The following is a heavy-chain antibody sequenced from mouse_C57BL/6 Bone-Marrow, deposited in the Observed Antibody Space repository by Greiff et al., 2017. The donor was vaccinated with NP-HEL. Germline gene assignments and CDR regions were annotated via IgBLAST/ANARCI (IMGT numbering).Heavy chain of an antibody. CDR3: AKNSVGISRGFAY. D-gene: IGHD3-3*01. CDR1: GFLLTSYG. Sequence: QVQLKESGPGLVQPSQSLSITCTVSGFLLTSYGVHWVRQSPGKGLEWLGVIWRGGSTDYNAAFMSRLSITKDNSKSQVFFKMNSLQADDTAIYYCAKNSVGISRGFAYWGQGTLVTVSA. J-gene: IGHJ3*01. V-gene: IGHV2-5*01. CDR2: IWRGGST.